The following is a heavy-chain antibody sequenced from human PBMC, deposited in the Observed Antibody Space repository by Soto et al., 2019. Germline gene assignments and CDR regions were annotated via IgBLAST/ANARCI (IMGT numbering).Heavy chain of an antibody. CDR3: AAGVTTFDY. V-gene: IGHV1-24*01. CDR1: GTSLSGLP. J-gene: IGHJ4*02. Sequence: ASVKVSCKVSGTSLSGLPMHWVRQAPGKGLEWMGSLDYEEGERSFAHRFQGRLTVTEDTSTDTDYMELSSLMSEDTAVYYCAAGVTTFDYWGQGTMVTV. D-gene: IGHD4-17*01. CDR2: LDYEEGER.